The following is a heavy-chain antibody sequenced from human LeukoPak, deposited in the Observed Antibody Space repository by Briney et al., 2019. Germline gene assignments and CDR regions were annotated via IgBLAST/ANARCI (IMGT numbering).Heavy chain of an antibody. D-gene: IGHD6-13*01. Sequence: SETLSLTCTVSGGSISTTNYYWGWIRQSPGKGLEWFGCVYYSGSTYYNPSLKSRVTISVDTSQNQFSLQLTSVTAADTAVYYCARDPAVAGTEGIYFDYWGQGTLVTVSS. CDR1: GGSISTTNYY. V-gene: IGHV4-39*07. CDR2: VYYSGST. CDR3: ARDPAVAGTEGIYFDY. J-gene: IGHJ4*02.